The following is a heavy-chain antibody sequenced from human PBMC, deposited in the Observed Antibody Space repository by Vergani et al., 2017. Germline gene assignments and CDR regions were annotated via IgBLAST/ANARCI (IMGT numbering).Heavy chain of an antibody. Sequence: EVQLVQSGAEVKKPGATMKISCKVSGYTFTDHYMHWVKQAPGKGLEWMGLVDPEDGETIYAEKFKGRVTIAADTSTDTAHLELSSLRSEDTAVYYCATNSGYGYFDYWGQGTLVTVSS. CDR2: VDPEDGET. V-gene: IGHV1-69-2*01. J-gene: IGHJ4*02. CDR3: ATNSGYGYFDY. D-gene: IGHD5-12*01. CDR1: GYTFTDHY.